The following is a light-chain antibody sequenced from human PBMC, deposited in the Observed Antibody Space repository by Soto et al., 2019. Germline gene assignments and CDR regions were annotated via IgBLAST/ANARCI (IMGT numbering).Light chain of an antibody. CDR3: QQYGSSPYT. CDR1: QSVSSSY. J-gene: IGKJ2*01. V-gene: IGKV3-20*01. CDR2: GAS. Sequence: EIVLTQSPGTLSLSPGERATLSCRASQSVSSSYLAWYQQKPGQAPRLLIYGASSRATGIPDRFSGSGSGTDFTLTISRLEPEDFAVYYCQQYGSSPYTCGHGTKLESK.